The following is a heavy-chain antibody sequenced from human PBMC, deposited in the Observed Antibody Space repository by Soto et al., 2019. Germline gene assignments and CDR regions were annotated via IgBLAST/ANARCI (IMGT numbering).Heavy chain of an antibody. J-gene: IGHJ4*02. V-gene: IGHV4-30-2*01. CDR1: GGSISSGGYS. CDR2: IYHSGST. Sequence: QLQLQESGSGLVKPSQTLSLTCAVSGGSISSGGYSWSWIRQPPGKGLEWIGYIYHSGSTYYNPSLKSRVTMSVDPSMTQFSLKLTSVTAADTAVYYCARDLPPYDRSKEAAGAFEDWGQGILVTVSS. CDR3: ARDLPPYDRSKEAAGAFED. D-gene: IGHD3-10*02.